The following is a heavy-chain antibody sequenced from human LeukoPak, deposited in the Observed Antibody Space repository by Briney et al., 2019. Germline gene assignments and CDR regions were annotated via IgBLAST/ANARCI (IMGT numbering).Heavy chain of an antibody. V-gene: IGHV4-59*01. J-gene: IGHJ4*02. Sequence: SETLSLTCTVSGGSISSYYWSWIRQPPGKGLEWIGYIYYSGSTNYNPSLKSRVTISVDTSKNQFSLKLSSVTAADTAVYYCARDHSDYYGSSGYQFDYWGQGTLVTVSS. D-gene: IGHD3-22*01. CDR2: IYYSGST. CDR1: GGSISSYY. CDR3: ARDHSDYYGSSGYQFDY.